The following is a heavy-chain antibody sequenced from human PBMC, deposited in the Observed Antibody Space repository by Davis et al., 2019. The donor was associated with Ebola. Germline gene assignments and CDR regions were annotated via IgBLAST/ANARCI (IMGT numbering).Heavy chain of an antibody. V-gene: IGHV2-70*01. Sequence: SGPTLVKPTQTLTLTCTFSGFSLSTVGMCVSWIRQPPGKALEWLALIDWDDDKYYSTSLKTRLTLSEDTSRNQVVLAMTNMDPVDTGTYYCARTLRITIFGVVHYVMDVWGQGTTVTVSS. CDR2: IDWDDDK. CDR3: ARTLRITIFGVVHYVMDV. D-gene: IGHD3-3*01. CDR1: GFSLSTVGMC. J-gene: IGHJ6*02.